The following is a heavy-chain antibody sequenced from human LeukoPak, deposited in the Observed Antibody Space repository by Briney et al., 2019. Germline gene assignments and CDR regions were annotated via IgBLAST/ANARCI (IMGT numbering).Heavy chain of an antibody. CDR3: ARDGGSGIDY. Sequence: GGSLRLSCAASGFTLTTYGTHWLRQAPGKGLEWVAVIWYDGSKKFYGDSVKGRFTVSRDTSENTMYLQMNTLRAEDTAVYYCARDGGSGIDYWGEGTLVTVYS. J-gene: IGHJ4*02. CDR1: GFTLTTYG. D-gene: IGHD3-10*01. V-gene: IGHV3-33*01. CDR2: IWYDGSKK.